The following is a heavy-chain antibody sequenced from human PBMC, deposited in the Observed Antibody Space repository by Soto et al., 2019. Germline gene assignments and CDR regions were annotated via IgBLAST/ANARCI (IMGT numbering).Heavy chain of an antibody. CDR3: ARGVGRTVRGVNLYYYYAMDV. J-gene: IGHJ6*02. Sequence: QVQLVQSGAEVKTPGSSVKVSCKASGGSFTTYSISWVRQAPGQGLEWMGGIIPISGTPNYAQKFQGRVTITADKYTTTAYMELNSLRFEDTAVYYCARGVGRTVRGVNLYYYYAMDVWGQGTTVTV. CDR1: GGSFTTYS. D-gene: IGHD3-10*01. V-gene: IGHV1-69*06. CDR2: IIPISGTP.